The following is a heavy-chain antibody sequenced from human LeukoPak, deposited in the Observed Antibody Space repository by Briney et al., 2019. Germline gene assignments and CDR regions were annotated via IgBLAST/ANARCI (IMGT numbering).Heavy chain of an antibody. Sequence: PSETLSLTCSVSGGSISSYYWSWIRQPPGKGLEWIGYMYYSGSANYNPSLKSRVTISIDTSKNQFSLKLSSVTAADTAVYYCARSPVVLNGGFDFWGQGTLVTVSS. CDR2: MYYSGSA. J-gene: IGHJ4*02. D-gene: IGHD3-22*01. CDR3: ARSPVVLNGGFDF. V-gene: IGHV4-59*12. CDR1: GGSISSYY.